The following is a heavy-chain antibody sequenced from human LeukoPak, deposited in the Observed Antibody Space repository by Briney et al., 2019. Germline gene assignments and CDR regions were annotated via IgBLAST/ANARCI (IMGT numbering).Heavy chain of an antibody. CDR2: ISAYYGNT. CDR3: ARANYYDSSGYYYHYYYYGMDV. J-gene: IGHJ6*02. V-gene: IGHV1-18*01. D-gene: IGHD3-22*01. Sequence: ASVKVSCKASGYTFTSYGISWVRQAPGQGLEWMGWISAYYGNTNYAQKLQGRVTMTTDTSTSTAYMELRSLRSDDTAVYYCARANYYDSSGYYYHYYYYGMDVWGQGTTVTVSS. CDR1: GYTFTSYG.